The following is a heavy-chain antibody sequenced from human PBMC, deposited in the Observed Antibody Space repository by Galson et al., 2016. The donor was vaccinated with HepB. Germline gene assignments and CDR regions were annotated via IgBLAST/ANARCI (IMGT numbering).Heavy chain of an antibody. D-gene: IGHD3-10*01. Sequence: SLRLSCAASGFTFSCYGMHWVRQAPGKGLDWVAVIWYDGSNKYYVDSVKGRFTISRDNSKNTLYLQMNSLRAEDTAVYYCARFGVGSNALFDYWGQGTLVTVSS. CDR1: GFTFSCYG. J-gene: IGHJ4*02. CDR3: ARFGVGSNALFDY. CDR2: IWYDGSNK. V-gene: IGHV3-33*01.